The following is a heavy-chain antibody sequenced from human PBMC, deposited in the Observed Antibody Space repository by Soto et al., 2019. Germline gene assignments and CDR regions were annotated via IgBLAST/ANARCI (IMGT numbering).Heavy chain of an antibody. J-gene: IGHJ4*02. Sequence: EVQLVESGGGLVQPGGSLRLSCAASGFTFSSSWMNWVRQAPGRGLEWVANIKQGGNERHYVDSVKGRFTISRDNAKNSLHLQMNTLRAEDTAMYYCARDSGAVPLDYWGQGTLVTVSS. V-gene: IGHV3-7*03. CDR3: ARDSGAVPLDY. CDR2: IKQGGNER. D-gene: IGHD3-10*01. CDR1: GFTFSSSW.